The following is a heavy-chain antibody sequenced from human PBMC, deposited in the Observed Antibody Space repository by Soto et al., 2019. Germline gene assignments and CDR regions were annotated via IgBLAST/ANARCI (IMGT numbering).Heavy chain of an antibody. J-gene: IGHJ4*02. CDR3: ADNCGVDCHSVFFY. CDR1: GCTFSNYA. Sequence: VQLLEAGGGLVPPGGSLRLSCAASGCTFSNYAMSWVRQAPGKGLEWVSGISGGGGSSYYADSVKGRFTISRDNSKNPLYLQMNSLRAEDTDVYYCADNCGVDCHSVFFYWGQGTLVIVSS. V-gene: IGHV3-23*01. D-gene: IGHD2-21*02. CDR2: ISGGGGSS.